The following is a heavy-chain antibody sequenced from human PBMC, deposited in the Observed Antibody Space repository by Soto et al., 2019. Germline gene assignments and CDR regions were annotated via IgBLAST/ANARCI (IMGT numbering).Heavy chain of an antibody. CDR3: ARRSSSWSHPLFDY. J-gene: IGHJ4*02. V-gene: IGHV4-59*08. D-gene: IGHD6-13*01. Sequence: SETLSLTCTVSGGSISSYYWSWIRQPPGKGLEWIGYIYYSGSTNYNPSLKSRVTISVDTSKNQFSLKLSSVTAADTAVYYCARRSSSWSHPLFDYWGQGTLVTVSS. CDR1: GGSISSYY. CDR2: IYYSGST.